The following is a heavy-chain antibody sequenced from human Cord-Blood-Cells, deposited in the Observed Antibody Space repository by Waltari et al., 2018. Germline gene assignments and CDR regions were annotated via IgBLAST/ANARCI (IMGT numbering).Heavy chain of an antibody. V-gene: IGHV4-34*01. CDR1: GGSFSGYY. J-gene: IGHJ5*02. CDR2: INHSGSN. D-gene: IGHD7-27*01. Sequence: QVQLQQWGAGLLKPSETLSLTCAVYGGSFSGYYWSWIRQPPGKGLEWIREINHSGSNNSNPSLKSRVTRSVDTSKNQFSLKLSSVTAADTAVYYCARGGLTGGPAPPWGQGTLVTVSS. CDR3: ARGGLTGGPAPP.